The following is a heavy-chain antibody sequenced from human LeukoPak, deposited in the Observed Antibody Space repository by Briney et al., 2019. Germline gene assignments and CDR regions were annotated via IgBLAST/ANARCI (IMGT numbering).Heavy chain of an antibody. V-gene: IGHV1-18*01. Sequence: ASVKVSCKASGYTFTSYGISWVRQAPGQGLVWMGWISAYNGNTNYAQKLQGRVTMTTDTSTSTAYMELRSLRSDDTAVYYCARARDYDSNPDYWGQGTLVTVSS. CDR2: ISAYNGNT. CDR1: GYTFTSYG. CDR3: ARARDYDSNPDY. J-gene: IGHJ4*02. D-gene: IGHD3-22*01.